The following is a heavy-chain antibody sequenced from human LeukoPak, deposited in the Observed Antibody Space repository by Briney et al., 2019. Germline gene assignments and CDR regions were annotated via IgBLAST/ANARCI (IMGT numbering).Heavy chain of an antibody. D-gene: IGHD4-23*01. CDR3: AKDYGGNSDAFDI. CDR1: GFTFSNYA. V-gene: IGHV3-23*01. Sequence: GGSLRLSCAASGFTFSNYAMSWVRQAPGKGLEWVSSISGSGTSTYYADSVKGRFTISRDNSKNTLYLQMNSLRAEDTALYSFAKDYGGNSDAFDIWGQGTVVTVSS. CDR2: ISGSGTST. J-gene: IGHJ3*02.